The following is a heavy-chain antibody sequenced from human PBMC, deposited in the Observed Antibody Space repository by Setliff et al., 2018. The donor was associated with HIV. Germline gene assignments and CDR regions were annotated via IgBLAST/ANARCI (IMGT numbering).Heavy chain of an antibody. V-gene: IGHV3-23*01. CDR3: AKDRYYDSSGSPFDY. Sequence: GSLRLSCTASGFTFSNFAITWVRQAPGKGLEWVSAIGGSGFGTYYADSVKGRFTISRDNSKNTLYLQMNSLRAEDTAVYYCAKDRYYDSSGSPFDYWGQGTLVTVSS. J-gene: IGHJ4*02. CDR2: IGGSGFGT. CDR1: GFTFSNFA. D-gene: IGHD3-22*01.